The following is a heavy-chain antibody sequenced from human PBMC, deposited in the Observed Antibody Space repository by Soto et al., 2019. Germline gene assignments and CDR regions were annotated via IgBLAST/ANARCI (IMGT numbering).Heavy chain of an antibody. D-gene: IGHD4-17*01. CDR2: IIPILGIA. Sequence: GASVKVSCKASGYTFTSYTISWVRQAPGQGLEWMGRIIPILGIANYAQKFQGRVTITADKSTSTAYMELSSLRSEDTAVYYCASRVMTTVSANDYWGQGTLVTVSS. CDR3: ASRVMTTVSANDY. CDR1: GYTFTSYT. V-gene: IGHV1-69*02. J-gene: IGHJ4*02.